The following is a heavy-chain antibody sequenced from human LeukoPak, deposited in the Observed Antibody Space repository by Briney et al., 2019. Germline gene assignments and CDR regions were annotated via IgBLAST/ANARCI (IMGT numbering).Heavy chain of an antibody. J-gene: IGHJ6*02. CDR1: GFTFSGYW. CDR2: INHNGNVS. D-gene: IGHD3-16*01. CDR3: ARGGGLDV. Sequence: PGGSLRLSCAASGFTFSGYWMNWAREAPGKGLEWVGGINHNGNVSYYVDSVKGRFTISRENANLSLYLQMSNLRAGDKAVYFWARGGGLDVWGQGATVTVSS. V-gene: IGHV3-7*03.